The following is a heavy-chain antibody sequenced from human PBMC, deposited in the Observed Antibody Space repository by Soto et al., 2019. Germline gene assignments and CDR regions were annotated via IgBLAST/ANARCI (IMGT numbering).Heavy chain of an antibody. CDR3: ARDWMGWYFDL. CDR1: GGSISSAGYY. J-gene: IGHJ2*01. D-gene: IGHD2-2*03. CDR2: IYYSGST. V-gene: IGHV4-31*03. Sequence: QVQLQESGPGLVKPSQTLSLTCTVSGGSISSAGYYWNLFRQHPGKGLEWIGYIYYSGSTYFNPSLKSRITISIDTSKNQFSLKLSSVTAADTAVYYCARDWMGWYFDLWGRGTLVTVSS.